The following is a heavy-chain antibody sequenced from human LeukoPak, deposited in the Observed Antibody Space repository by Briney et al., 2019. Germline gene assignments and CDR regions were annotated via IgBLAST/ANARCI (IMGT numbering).Heavy chain of an antibody. J-gene: IGHJ6*02. Sequence: SETLSLTCAVYGGSFSGYYWSWIRQPPGKGLEWIGEINHSGSTNYNPSLKSRVTISVDTSKNQFSLKLSSVTAADTAVYYCASRKGYDFWSGYYLHSMDVWGQGTTVTVSS. V-gene: IGHV4-34*01. CDR1: GGSFSGYY. CDR3: ASRKGYDFWSGYYLHSMDV. D-gene: IGHD3-3*01. CDR2: INHSGST.